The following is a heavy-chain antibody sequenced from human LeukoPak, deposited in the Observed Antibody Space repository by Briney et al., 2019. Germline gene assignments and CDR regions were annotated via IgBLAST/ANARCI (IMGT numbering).Heavy chain of an antibody. Sequence: SQTLSLTCAISGDSVSSSSAAWNWIRQSPSRGLEWLGRTYYRSKWYNDYAVSVKSRITINPDTSKNQFSLKLSPVTAADTAVYYCARGKHYDTLTGYYSNWFDPWGQGTLVTVSS. D-gene: IGHD3-9*01. CDR3: ARGKHYDTLTGYYSNWFDP. V-gene: IGHV6-1*01. CDR1: GDSVSSSSAA. CDR2: TYYRSKWYN. J-gene: IGHJ5*02.